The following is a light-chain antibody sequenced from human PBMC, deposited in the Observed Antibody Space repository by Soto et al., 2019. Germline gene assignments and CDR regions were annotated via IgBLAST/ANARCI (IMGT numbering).Light chain of an antibody. CDR2: AAS. CDR3: QQSYRVPGWT. CDR1: QSISTF. Sequence: DIQMTQSPSSLSASVGDRVTITCRASQSISTFLNWYQHKPGKAPKLLVYAASSLQRGVPLRFSASGSATDFTLTITGLQPEDFANYCCQQSYRVPGWTLGQETKVDI. V-gene: IGKV1-39*01. J-gene: IGKJ1*01.